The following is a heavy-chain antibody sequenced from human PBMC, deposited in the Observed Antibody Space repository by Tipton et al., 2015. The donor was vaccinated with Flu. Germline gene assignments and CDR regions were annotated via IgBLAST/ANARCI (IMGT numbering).Heavy chain of an antibody. CDR2: IYYSGST. CDR3: ARNSNHYFYYYGMDV. Sequence: LRLSCTVSGGSISSYYWSWIRQPPGKGLEWIGYIYYSGSTNYNPSLKSRVTISVDTSKNQFSLKLSSVTAADTAVYYCARNSNHYFYYYGMDVWGQGTTVTVSS. D-gene: IGHD4-11*01. J-gene: IGHJ6*02. CDR1: GGSISSYY. V-gene: IGHV4-59*08.